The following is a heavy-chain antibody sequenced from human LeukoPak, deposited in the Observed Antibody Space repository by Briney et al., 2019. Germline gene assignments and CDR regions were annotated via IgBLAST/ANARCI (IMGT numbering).Heavy chain of an antibody. CDR1: GGSISSSSYY. CDR2: IYYSGST. Sequence: PSETLSLTCTVSGGSISSSSYYWGWIRQPPGKGLEWIGSIYYSGSTYYNPSLKSRVTMSVDTSKNQFSLKLSSVTAADTAVYYCTAVHLRYSYIPGWGQGTLVTVSS. J-gene: IGHJ4*02. D-gene: IGHD5-12*01. CDR3: TAVHLRYSYIPG. V-gene: IGHV4-39*07.